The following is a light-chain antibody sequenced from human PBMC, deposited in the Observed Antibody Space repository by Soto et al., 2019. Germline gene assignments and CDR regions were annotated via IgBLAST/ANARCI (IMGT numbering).Light chain of an antibody. CDR2: SNN. CDR1: NSNIGSKN. Sequence: QSVLTQPPSASGTPGQRVTISCSGSNSNIGSKNVQWYQQLPGTAPKLLIYSNNQRPSGVPDRFSGSKSGTSASLAISGLQSEDEADYFCAAWDDSLNAWVFGGGTQLTVL. J-gene: IGLJ3*02. CDR3: AAWDDSLNAWV. V-gene: IGLV1-44*01.